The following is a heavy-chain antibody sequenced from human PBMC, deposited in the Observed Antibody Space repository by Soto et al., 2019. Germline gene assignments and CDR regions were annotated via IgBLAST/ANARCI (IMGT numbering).Heavy chain of an antibody. CDR2: ISGSGGST. CDR3: AKDQVDYDFWSGPRSWFDP. D-gene: IGHD3-3*01. CDR1: GFTFSSYA. Sequence: PGGSLRLSCAASGFTFSSYAMSWVRQAPGKGLEWVSAISGSGGSTYYADSAKGRFTISRDNSKNTLYLQMNSLRAEDTAVYYCAKDQVDYDFWSGPRSWFDPWGQGTLVTVSS. J-gene: IGHJ5*02. V-gene: IGHV3-23*01.